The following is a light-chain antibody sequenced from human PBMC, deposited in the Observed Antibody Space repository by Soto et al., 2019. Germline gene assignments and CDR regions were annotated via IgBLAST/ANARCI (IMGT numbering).Light chain of an antibody. CDR3: FSYTSSGTYV. Sequence: QSVLTQPASVSGSPGQSITISCTGTSSDVGNYKYVSWYQQHPGKAPKLTIYEVSNRPSGVSNRFSGSKSGNTASLTISGLQDEDETAYYCFSYTSSGTYVFGTRTKVTVL. CDR1: SSDVGNYKY. J-gene: IGLJ1*01. V-gene: IGLV2-14*01. CDR2: EVS.